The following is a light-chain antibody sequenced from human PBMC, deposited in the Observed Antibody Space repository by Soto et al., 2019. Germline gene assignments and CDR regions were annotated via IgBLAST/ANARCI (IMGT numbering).Light chain of an antibody. CDR1: SSDVGNYNL. J-gene: IGLJ1*01. Sequence: QSALTQPASVSGSPGQSITISCTGTSSDVGNYNLVSWYQQHPDKAPKFMIYEVNKRPSGVSNRFSGSKSGNTASLTISGLQAEDEADYYCCSYAGSSSFYVFGTGTKVTVL. CDR2: EVN. CDR3: CSYAGSSSFYV. V-gene: IGLV2-23*02.